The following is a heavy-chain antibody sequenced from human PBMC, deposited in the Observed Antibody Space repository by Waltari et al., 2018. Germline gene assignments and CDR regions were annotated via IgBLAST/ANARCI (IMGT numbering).Heavy chain of an antibody. CDR1: AYTFTGSY. J-gene: IGHJ5*02. D-gene: IGHD3-22*01. Sequence: QVQLVQSGAEVKKPGASVKVSCKASAYTFTGSYMHWVRQAPGQGLEWMGRINPNSGGTNYAQKFQGRVTMTRDTSISTAYMELSRLRSDDTAVYYCARGAYYDSRRTGGWFDPWGQGTLVTVSS. CDR2: INPNSGGT. V-gene: IGHV1-2*06. CDR3: ARGAYYDSRRTGGWFDP.